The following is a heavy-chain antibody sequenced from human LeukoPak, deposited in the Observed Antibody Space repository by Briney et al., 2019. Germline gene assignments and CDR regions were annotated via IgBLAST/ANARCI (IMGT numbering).Heavy chain of an antibody. CDR3: ARDSGYSSSWYELTPRPNRYYFDY. CDR1: GYTFTGYY. V-gene: IGHV1-2*02. Sequence: ASVKVSCKASGYTFTGYYMHWVRQAPGQGLEWMGWINPNSGGTNYAQKFQGRVTMTRDTSISTAYMELSRLRSDDTAVYYCARDSGYSSSWYELTPRPNRYYFDYWGQGTLVTVSS. J-gene: IGHJ4*02. D-gene: IGHD6-13*01. CDR2: INPNSGGT.